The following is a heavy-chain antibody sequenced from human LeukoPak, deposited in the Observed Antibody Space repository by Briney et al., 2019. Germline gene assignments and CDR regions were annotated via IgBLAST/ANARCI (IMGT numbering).Heavy chain of an antibody. J-gene: IGHJ4*02. CDR1: GGSFSGYY. D-gene: IGHD6-19*01. CDR3: ARFPGYSSGWFLLDY. V-gene: IGHV4-34*01. CDR2: INHSGST. Sequence: SETLSLTCAVYGGSFSGYYWSWIRQPPGKGLEWIGEINHSGSTNCNPSLKSRVTISVDTSKNQFSLKLSSVTAADTAVYYCARFPGYSSGWFLLDYWGQGTLVTVSS.